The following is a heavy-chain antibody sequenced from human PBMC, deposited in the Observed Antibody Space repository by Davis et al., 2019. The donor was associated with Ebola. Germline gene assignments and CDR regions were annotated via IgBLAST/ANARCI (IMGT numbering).Heavy chain of an antibody. CDR2: IYYSGST. Sequence: GSLRLSCTVSGGSISSSSYYWGWIRQPPGKGLEWIGSIYYSGSTYYNPSLKSRVTISVDTSKNQFSLKLSSVTAADTAVYYCARPPYGGITGGMDVWGQGTTVTVSS. CDR1: GGSISSSSYY. J-gene: IGHJ6*02. V-gene: IGHV4-39*01. D-gene: IGHD2-8*02. CDR3: ARPPYGGITGGMDV.